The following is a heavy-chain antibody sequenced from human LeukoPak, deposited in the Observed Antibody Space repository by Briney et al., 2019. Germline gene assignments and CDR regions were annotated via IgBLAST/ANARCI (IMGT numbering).Heavy chain of an antibody. CDR2: ISPGGGPT. Sequence: GGTLRLSCAASGFTFSNYAMNWVRQAPGKGLEWVSGISPGGGPTYYADSVKGRFTISRDDSKNTLYLQMKNLRAEDTAVYYCAKDGAWLRFDDWGQGILVTVSS. D-gene: IGHD5-12*01. CDR3: AKDGAWLRFDD. CDR1: GFTFSNYA. J-gene: IGHJ4*02. V-gene: IGHV3-23*01.